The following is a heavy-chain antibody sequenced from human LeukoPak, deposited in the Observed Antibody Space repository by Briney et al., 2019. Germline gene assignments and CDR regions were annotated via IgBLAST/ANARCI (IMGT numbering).Heavy chain of an antibody. Sequence: PGGSLRLSCAASGFTFSTYAMSWVRQPPGKGLEWIGEINHSGSTNYIPSLKSRVTISVDTSKNQFSLKLSSVTAADTAVYYCARSWQWLRGHWFDPWGQGTLVTVSS. J-gene: IGHJ5*02. V-gene: IGHV4-34*01. CDR2: INHSGST. CDR1: GFTFSTYA. CDR3: ARSWQWLRGHWFDP. D-gene: IGHD6-19*01.